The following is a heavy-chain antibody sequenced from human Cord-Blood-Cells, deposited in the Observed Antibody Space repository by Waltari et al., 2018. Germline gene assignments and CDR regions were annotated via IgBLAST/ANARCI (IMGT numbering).Heavy chain of an antibody. CDR2: IYSGGNT. J-gene: IGHJ4*02. CDR1: GFTVSSNY. Sequence: EVKLVESGGGLVQPGGSLRLSCAASGFTVSSNYMSWVRQAPGKGLEWVSVIYSGGNTYYAYSVKGRFTISRDNSKNTLYLQMNSLRAEDTAVYYCARSRGGSSSGSWHYFDYWGQGTLVTVSS. V-gene: IGHV3-66*01. CDR3: ARSRGGSSSGSWHYFDY. D-gene: IGHD3-10*01.